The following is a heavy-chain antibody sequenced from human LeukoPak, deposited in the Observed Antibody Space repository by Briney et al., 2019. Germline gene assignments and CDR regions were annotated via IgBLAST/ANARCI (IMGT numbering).Heavy chain of an antibody. Sequence: SETLSLTCTVSGGSISSYYWSWIRQHPGKGLEWIGYIYYSGSTYYNPSLKSRVTISVDTSKNQFSLKLSSVTAADTAVYYCARDYGGNGGMDVWGKGTTVTVSS. CDR2: IYYSGST. D-gene: IGHD4-23*01. CDR1: GGSISSYY. CDR3: ARDYGGNGGMDV. J-gene: IGHJ6*03. V-gene: IGHV4-59*06.